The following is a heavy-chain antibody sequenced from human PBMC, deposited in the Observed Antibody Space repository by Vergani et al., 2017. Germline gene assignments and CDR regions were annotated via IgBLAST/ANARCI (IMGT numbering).Heavy chain of an antibody. CDR3: ARGRGDSSGYYWNDAFDS. J-gene: IGHJ3*02. V-gene: IGHV3-13*04. D-gene: IGHD3-22*01. Sequence: EVQLVESGGGLVQPGGSLRLSCAASGFTFSSYDMHWVRQATGKGLEWVSALGTAGDTYYPGSVKGRFTISRENAKTSLDLQMNSLRAGDTAVYYCARGRGDSSGYYWNDAFDSGGQGTMVTVSS. CDR2: LGTAGDT. CDR1: GFTFSSYD.